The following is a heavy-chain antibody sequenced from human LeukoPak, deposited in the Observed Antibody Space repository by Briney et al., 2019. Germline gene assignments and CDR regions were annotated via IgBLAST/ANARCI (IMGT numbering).Heavy chain of an antibody. CDR1: GFTFSNYW. CDR2: IDQDGSGK. D-gene: IGHD6-6*01. J-gene: IGHJ4*02. V-gene: IGHV3-7*05. Sequence: PGGSLRLSCEASGFTFSNYWMTWVRQAPGIGLEWVANIDQDGSGKYYVDSVKGRFTISRDNARNSLYLQMNSLRAEDTAVYYCTRVVIAARVYDYWGQGTLVTVSS. CDR3: TRVVIAARVYDY.